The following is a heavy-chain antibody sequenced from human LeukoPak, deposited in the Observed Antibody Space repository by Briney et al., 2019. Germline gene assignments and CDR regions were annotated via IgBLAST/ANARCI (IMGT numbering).Heavy chain of an antibody. D-gene: IGHD1-7*01. CDR2: ISSSSSYI. V-gene: IGHV3-21*01. Sequence: PGGSLRLSCAASGFTFSSYSMNWVRQAPGKGLEWVSSISSSSSYIYYADSVKGRFTISRDNAKNSLYLQMNSLRAEDTAVYYCARDGGDNWNFNWFDPWGQGTLVTVSS. CDR1: GFTFSSYS. CDR3: ARDGGDNWNFNWFDP. J-gene: IGHJ5*02.